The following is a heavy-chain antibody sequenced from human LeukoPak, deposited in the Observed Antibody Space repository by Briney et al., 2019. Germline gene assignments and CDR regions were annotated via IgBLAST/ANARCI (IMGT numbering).Heavy chain of an antibody. CDR2: IYSGGST. J-gene: IGHJ4*02. Sequence: PGGSLRLSCAASGFTVSSNYMSWVRQAPGKGLEWVSVIYSGGSTYYADSVKGRFTISRDNSKNTLYLQMNSLRAEDTAVYYCAKASYYYDSSGYGADYWGQGTLVTVSS. D-gene: IGHD3-22*01. CDR3: AKASYYYDSSGYGADY. V-gene: IGHV3-53*01. CDR1: GFTVSSNY.